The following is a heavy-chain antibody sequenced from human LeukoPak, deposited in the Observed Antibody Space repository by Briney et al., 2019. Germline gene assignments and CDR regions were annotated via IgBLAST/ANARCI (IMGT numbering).Heavy chain of an antibody. D-gene: IGHD2-2*02. CDR2: MSGHGHNV. V-gene: IGHV3-23*01. CDR3: AKDICSSTNCYSVLDY. J-gene: IGHJ4*02. Sequence: GGSLRLSCAASGFTFDTHAMSWVRQAPGKGLERISTMSGHGHNVYYADSVKGRFTISRDNSKNTLYLQMNSLRAEDTAVYYCAKDICSSTNCYSVLDYWGQGTLVTVSS. CDR1: GFTFDTHA.